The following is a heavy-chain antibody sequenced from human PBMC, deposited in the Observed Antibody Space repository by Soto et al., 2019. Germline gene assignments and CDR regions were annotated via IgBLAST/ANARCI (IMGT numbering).Heavy chain of an antibody. D-gene: IGHD3-22*01. CDR3: ARETFDTIGNWFDP. Sequence: SETMSLPCTVAGGSITTFDCRCILQPPGKGLEWIGYIYNSGSTNYNPSLKSRVNIFVDPSKNQFSLRLSSVTAADTAVYYCARETFDTIGNWFDPWGLGTPVTVSS. CDR1: GGSITTFD. J-gene: IGHJ5*02. V-gene: IGHV4-4*08. CDR2: IYNSGST.